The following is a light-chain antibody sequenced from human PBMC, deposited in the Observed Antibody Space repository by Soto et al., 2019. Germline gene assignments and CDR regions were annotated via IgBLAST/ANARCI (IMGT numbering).Light chain of an antibody. CDR1: QGISNY. Sequence: QMTQSPSSLSASVGDRVTITCRASQGISNYLVWYQQKPGKVPQLLIYGASTLQSGVPSRFSGSGSGTDFTLTISILQPEDFATYYCQNYNGVLRTFGQGTKVEIK. CDR2: GAS. CDR3: QNYNGVLRT. J-gene: IGKJ1*01. V-gene: IGKV1-27*01.